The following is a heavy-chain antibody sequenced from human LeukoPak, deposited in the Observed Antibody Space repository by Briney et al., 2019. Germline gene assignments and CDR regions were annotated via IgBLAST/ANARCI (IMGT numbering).Heavy chain of an antibody. V-gene: IGHV3-53*01. CDR3: ARDKLGYCSGGSCYQYYYYGMDV. CDR1: GFTVSSNY. D-gene: IGHD2-15*01. CDR2: IYSGGST. Sequence: PGGSLRLSCAASGFTVSSNYMSWVRQAPGKGLEWVSVIYSGGSTYYADSVKGRFTISRDNSKNTLYLQMNSLRAEDTAVYCCARDKLGYCSGGSCYQYYYYGMDVWGQGTTVTVSS. J-gene: IGHJ6*02.